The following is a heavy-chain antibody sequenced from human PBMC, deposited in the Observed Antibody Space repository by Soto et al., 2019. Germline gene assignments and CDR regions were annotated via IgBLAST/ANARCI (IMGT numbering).Heavy chain of an antibody. CDR3: ASHRSGYAFQ. J-gene: IGHJ4*02. CDR2: LYYSGIT. Sequence: QVQLQESGPGLVNPSETLSLTGTCSGDSIISYYWSWFRQPPGKGLAWIGFLYYSGITNYNPSLKSLVTTSLDPSKNQCYLKLSSVTAADTAVYYCASHRSGYAFQWGQGTLVTVSS. CDR1: GDSIISYY. D-gene: IGHD5-12*01. V-gene: IGHV4-59*01.